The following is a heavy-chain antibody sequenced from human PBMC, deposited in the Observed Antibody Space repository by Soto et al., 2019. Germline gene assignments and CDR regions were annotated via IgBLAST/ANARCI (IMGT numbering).Heavy chain of an antibody. Sequence: TSETLSLTCTVSGGSISSYYWSWIRQPPGKGLDWVGYIYYSGTTNYNPSLKSRVTISVDTSKNQFSLKLSSVTAADTAVYYCARGYGGNSGHFDYWGQGTLVTVSS. CDR3: ARGYGGNSGHFDY. D-gene: IGHD4-17*01. J-gene: IGHJ4*01. V-gene: IGHV4-59*01. CDR1: GGSISSYY. CDR2: IYYSGTT.